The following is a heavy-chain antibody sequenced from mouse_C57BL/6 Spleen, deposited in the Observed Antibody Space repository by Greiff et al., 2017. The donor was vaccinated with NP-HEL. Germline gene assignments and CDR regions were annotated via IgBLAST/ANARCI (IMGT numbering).Heavy chain of an antibody. J-gene: IGHJ2*01. CDR2: IYPRSGNT. D-gene: IGHD2-3*01. Sequence: PLQQSGAELARPGASVKLSCKASGYTFTSYGISWVKQRTGQGLEWIGEIYPRSGNTYYNEKFKGKATLTADKSSSTAYMELRSLTSEDSAVYFCARPSYDGYYVGYFDYWGQGTTLTVSS. CDR1: GYTFTSYG. CDR3: ARPSYDGYYVGYFDY. V-gene: IGHV1-81*01.